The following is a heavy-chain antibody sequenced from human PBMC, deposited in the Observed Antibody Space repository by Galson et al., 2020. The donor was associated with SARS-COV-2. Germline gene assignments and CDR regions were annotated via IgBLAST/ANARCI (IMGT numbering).Heavy chain of an antibody. J-gene: IGHJ3*02. CDR3: ARDGRYYDSSGYTSNHAFDI. V-gene: IGHV3-30*04. CDR2: ISYDGSNK. Sequence: GGSLRLSCAASGFTFSSYAMHWVRQAPGKGLEWVAVISYDGSNKYYADSVKGRFTISRDNSKNTLYLQMYSLRAEDTAVYYCARDGRYYDSSGYTSNHAFDIWGQGTMVTVSS. D-gene: IGHD3-22*01. CDR1: GFTFSSYA.